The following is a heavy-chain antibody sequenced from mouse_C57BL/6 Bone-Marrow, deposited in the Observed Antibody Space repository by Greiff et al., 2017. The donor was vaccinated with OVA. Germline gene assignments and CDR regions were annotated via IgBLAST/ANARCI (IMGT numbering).Heavy chain of an antibody. V-gene: IGHV5-6*02. CDR3: ARLYEYGWVAY. Sequence: DVKLVESGGDLVKPGGSLTLSCAASGFTFSSYGMSWVRQTPEKRLEWVATISSGGSYTYSPDSVTGRFTISRDKAKNTRYLQMNSLKSEDTAIYYCARLYEYGWVAYWGQGTLVTVSA. J-gene: IGHJ3*01. D-gene: IGHD2-4*01. CDR2: ISSGGSYT. CDR1: GFTFSSYG.